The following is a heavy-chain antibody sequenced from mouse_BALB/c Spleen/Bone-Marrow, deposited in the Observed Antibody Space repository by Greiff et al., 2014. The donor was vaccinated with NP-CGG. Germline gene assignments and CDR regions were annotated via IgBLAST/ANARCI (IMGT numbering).Heavy chain of an antibody. Sequence: VQGVESGPDLVAPSQSLSITCTVSGFSLTTFGVHWVRQPPGKGLEWLVVIWSDGSTTYNSTLKSRLSISKDNSKSQVFLQMNSLHTDDTAMYYGARHERGYPYALDYWGQGTSVTVSS. CDR2: IWSDGST. CDR1: GFSLTTFG. D-gene: IGHD5-1-1*01. CDR3: ARHERGYPYALDY. V-gene: IGHV2-6-2*01. J-gene: IGHJ4*01.